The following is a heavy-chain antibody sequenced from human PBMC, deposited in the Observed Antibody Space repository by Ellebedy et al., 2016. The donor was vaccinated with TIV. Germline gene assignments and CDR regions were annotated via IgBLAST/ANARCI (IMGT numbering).Heavy chain of an antibody. V-gene: IGHV1-46*01. CDR3: AADDGDNGGVHWYFDL. CDR1: GYTFTSYY. CDR2: INPSGGST. J-gene: IGHJ2*01. D-gene: IGHD4-17*01. Sequence: ASVKVSCXASGYTFTSYYMHWVRQAPGQGLEWMGIINPSGGSTSYAQKFQGRVTMTRDTSTSTVYMELSSLRSEDTAVYYCAADDGDNGGVHWYFDLWGRGTLVTVSS.